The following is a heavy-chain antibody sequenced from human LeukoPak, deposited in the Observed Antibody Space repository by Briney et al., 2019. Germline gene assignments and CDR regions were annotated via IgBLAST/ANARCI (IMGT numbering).Heavy chain of an antibody. Sequence: PSETLSLTCTVSGGSISSYYWSWIRQPPGKGLEWIGYIYYSGSTNYNPSLKSRVTISVDTSKNQFSLKLSSVTAADTAVYYCARDIGTAKKRVSGYDLYFDYWGQGTLVTVSS. V-gene: IGHV4-59*12. CDR3: ARDIGTAKKRVSGYDLYFDY. CDR2: IYYSGST. D-gene: IGHD5-12*01. CDR1: GGSISSYY. J-gene: IGHJ4*02.